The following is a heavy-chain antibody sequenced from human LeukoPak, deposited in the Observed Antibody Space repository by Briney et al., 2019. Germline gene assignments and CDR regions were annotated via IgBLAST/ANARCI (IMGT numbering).Heavy chain of an antibody. Sequence: PGGSLRLSCAASGFTFSDYYMSWIRQAPGKGLEWVAVIWYDGSNKYYADSVKGRFTISRDNSKNTLYLQMNSLRAEDTAVYYCARDHRRLVVAATQYYFDYWGQGTLVTVSS. CDR2: IWYDGSNK. CDR1: GFTFSDYY. V-gene: IGHV3-33*08. D-gene: IGHD2-15*01. J-gene: IGHJ4*02. CDR3: ARDHRRLVVAATQYYFDY.